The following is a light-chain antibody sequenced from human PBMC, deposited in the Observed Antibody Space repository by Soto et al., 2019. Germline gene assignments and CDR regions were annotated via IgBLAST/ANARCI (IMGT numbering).Light chain of an antibody. J-gene: IGKJ1*01. CDR1: QGISNY. CDR2: AAS. CDR3: QNYSGAPWT. V-gene: IGKV1-27*01. Sequence: DIQMTQSPSSLSASVGDRVTLTCRASQGISNYLVWYQQKQGQVPKLLIYAASTLQSGVPSRFSGSGSGTDFTLTISSLQPEDVATYYCQNYSGAPWTFGQGTKVEIK.